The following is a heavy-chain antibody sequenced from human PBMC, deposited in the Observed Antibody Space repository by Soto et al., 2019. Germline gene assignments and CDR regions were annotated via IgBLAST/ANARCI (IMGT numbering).Heavy chain of an antibody. CDR3: AKVALKYQLLLFYCFDC. CDR2: ISGSGGST. D-gene: IGHD2-2*01. J-gene: IGHJ4*02. Sequence: EVQLLESGGGLVQPGGSLRLSCAASGFTFSSYAMSWVRQAPGKGLEWVSAISGSGGSTYYADSVKGRFTISRDNSKNTLYLQMNSLRAEDTAVYYCAKVALKYQLLLFYCFDCWGQGTLVTVSS. CDR1: GFTFSSYA. V-gene: IGHV3-23*01.